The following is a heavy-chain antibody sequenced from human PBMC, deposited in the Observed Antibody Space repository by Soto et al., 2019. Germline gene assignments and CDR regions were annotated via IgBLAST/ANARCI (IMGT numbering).Heavy chain of an antibody. D-gene: IGHD3-16*01. V-gene: IGHV1-69*01. J-gene: IGHJ6*02. Sequence: QVQLVQSGPEVKKTGTSVKVSCKASGGTFSSRAISWVRQAPGQGLEWMGGIIPVFGRVNYAEKFQDRVTITGDVSTGPVFMELSSLRSEDTALYYCANSRGGTFLGYHGMDIWGQGTTVSVSS. CDR2: IIPVFGRV. CDR3: ANSRGGTFLGYHGMDI. CDR1: GGTFSSRA.